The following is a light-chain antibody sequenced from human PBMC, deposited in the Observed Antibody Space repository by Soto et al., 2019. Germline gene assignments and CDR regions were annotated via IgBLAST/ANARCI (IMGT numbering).Light chain of an antibody. CDR1: QSVSSY. Sequence: EIVLTQSPATLSLSPGERSTLSCRASQSVSSYLAWYQQKPGQPPRLLIYDASNRATGIPARFSGSGSGTEFTPTISSLEPEDFAVYYCQQRSNWLDTYGHGTKLEIK. J-gene: IGKJ2*01. CDR3: QQRSNWLDT. V-gene: IGKV3-11*01. CDR2: DAS.